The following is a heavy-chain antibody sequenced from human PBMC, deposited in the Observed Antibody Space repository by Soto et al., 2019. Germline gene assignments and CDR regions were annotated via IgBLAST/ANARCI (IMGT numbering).Heavy chain of an antibody. D-gene: IGHD6-19*01. CDR2: IYHIGSP. V-gene: IGHV4-31*03. Sequence: SETLSLTCTVSGRSVSSGGYYWTWIRQHPGKGLEWIGYIYHIGSPSYNPSLKSRLSMSLDTSKNQFSLNLTSVTAADTAIYYCVRDRALDSSGHWFDSWGQGTLVAVSS. CDR3: VRDRALDSSGHWFDS. J-gene: IGHJ5*01. CDR1: GRSVSSGGYY.